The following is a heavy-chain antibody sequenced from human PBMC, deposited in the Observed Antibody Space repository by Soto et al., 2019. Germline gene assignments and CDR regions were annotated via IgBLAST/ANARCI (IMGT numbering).Heavy chain of an antibody. D-gene: IGHD3-22*01. CDR2: ISYDGSNK. J-gene: IGHJ4*02. V-gene: IGHV3-30-3*01. CDR1: GFTFSSYA. CDR3: ARDLYYYDSSGYPDY. Sequence: GGSLRLSCAAAGFTFSSYAMHWVRQAPGKGLEWVAVISYDGSNKYYADSVKGRFTISRDNSKNTLYLQMNSLRAEDTAVYYCARDLYYYDSSGYPDYWGQGTLVTVSS.